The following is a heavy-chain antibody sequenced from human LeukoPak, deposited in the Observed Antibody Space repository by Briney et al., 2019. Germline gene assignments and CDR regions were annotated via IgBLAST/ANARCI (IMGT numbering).Heavy chain of an antibody. D-gene: IGHD1-1*01. CDR2: INCDNGNT. CDR3: AREWKGGDN. J-gene: IGHJ4*02. Sequence: ASVKVSCKTSAYYFSIYSINWVRQVPGQGLEWVGWINCDNGNTNYAQKFQGRVTMTTDTPTTTAYMELGSLTSDDTAVYYCAREWKGGDNWGQGSLVTVSS. CDR1: AYYFSIYS. V-gene: IGHV1-18*01.